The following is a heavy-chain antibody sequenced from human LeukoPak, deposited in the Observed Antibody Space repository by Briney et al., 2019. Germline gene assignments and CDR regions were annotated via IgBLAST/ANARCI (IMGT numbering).Heavy chain of an antibody. D-gene: IGHD3-22*01. CDR2: INPNSGGT. CDR1: GYTFTGHY. CDR3: ASLNLPDSSGYYXX. V-gene: IGHV1-2*02. J-gene: IGHJ4*02. Sequence: GASVKVSCKASGYTFTGHYMHWVRQAPGQGLEWMGWINPNSGGTNYAQKFQGRVTMTRDTSISTAYMELSRLRSDDSAVYYCASLNLPDSSGYYXXWGQXXLVT.